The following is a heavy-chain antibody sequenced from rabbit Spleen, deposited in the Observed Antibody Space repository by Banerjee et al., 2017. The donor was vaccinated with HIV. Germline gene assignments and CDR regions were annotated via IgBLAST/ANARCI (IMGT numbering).Heavy chain of an antibody. D-gene: IGHD1-1*01. CDR3: ARDTSGWTLNL. J-gene: IGHJ4*01. Sequence: QQLEESGGDLVKPGASLSLTCTASGFSFSSNYYMCWVRQAPGKGLEWIACIGGGSSGSTYYANWAKGRFTISETSSTTVTLQMTSLTAADTATYFCARDTSGWTLNLWGPGTLVTVS. CDR1: GFSFSSNYY. V-gene: IGHV1S40*01. CDR2: IGGGSSGST.